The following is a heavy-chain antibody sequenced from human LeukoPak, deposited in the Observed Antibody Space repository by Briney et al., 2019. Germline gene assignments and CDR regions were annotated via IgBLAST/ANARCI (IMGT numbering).Heavy chain of an antibody. CDR3: ARDFNWNYVLAGGHYYYYYMDV. CDR1: GDSVSSNSAA. J-gene: IGHJ6*03. V-gene: IGHV6-1*01. CDR2: TYYRSKWYN. D-gene: IGHD1-7*01. Sequence: SQTLSLTCAISGDSVSSNSAAWNWIRQSPSRGLEWLGRTYYRSKWYNDYAVSVKSRITINPDTSKNQFSLQLNSVTPEDTAVYYCARDFNWNYVLAGGHYYYYYMDVWGKGTTVTVSS.